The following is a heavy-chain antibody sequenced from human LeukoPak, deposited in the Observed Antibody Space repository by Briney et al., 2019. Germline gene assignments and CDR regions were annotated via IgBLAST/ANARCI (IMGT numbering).Heavy chain of an antibody. Sequence: GASVKVSCKVSGYTLTELSMHWVRQAPGKGLEWMGGFDPEDGETIYAQKFQGRVTMTEDTSTDTAYMELSSLRSEDTAVFYCATPPTYCSSTSCYGAFDIWGQGTMVTVSS. CDR3: ATPPTYCSSTSCYGAFDI. D-gene: IGHD2-2*01. CDR2: FDPEDGET. CDR1: GYTLTELS. V-gene: IGHV1-24*01. J-gene: IGHJ3*02.